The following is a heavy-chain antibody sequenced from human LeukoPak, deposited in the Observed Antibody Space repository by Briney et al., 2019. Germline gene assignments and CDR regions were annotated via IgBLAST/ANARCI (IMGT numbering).Heavy chain of an antibody. J-gene: IGHJ4*02. CDR2: IIPILGIA. CDR1: GGTFSSYT. CDR3: ARDYVDTAMVIYFDY. Sequence: SVKVYCKASGGTFSSYTISWVRQAPGQGLEWMGRIIPILGIANYAQKFQGRVTITADKSTSIAYMELSSLRSEDTAVYYCARDYVDTAMVIYFDYWGQGTLVTVSS. D-gene: IGHD5-18*01. V-gene: IGHV1-69*04.